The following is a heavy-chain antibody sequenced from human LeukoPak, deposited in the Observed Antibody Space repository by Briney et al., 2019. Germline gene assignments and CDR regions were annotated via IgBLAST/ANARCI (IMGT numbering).Heavy chain of an antibody. Sequence: SETLSLTCTVSGGSIESYYWSWIRQPPGKGLEFIGYIAASGTTKHNPSLKSRVTLSMDTSKNQFSLKLRSVTAADTAVYFCARFPYFEGFDYWGQGTQVIVSS. CDR1: GGSIESYY. CDR2: IAASGTT. J-gene: IGHJ4*02. CDR3: ARFPYFEGFDY. D-gene: IGHD3-9*01. V-gene: IGHV4-4*08.